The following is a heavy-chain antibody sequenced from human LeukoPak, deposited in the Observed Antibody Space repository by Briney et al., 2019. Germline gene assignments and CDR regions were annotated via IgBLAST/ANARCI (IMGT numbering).Heavy chain of an antibody. CDR1: GFTFSSYW. V-gene: IGHV3-7*01. CDR3: ARHQNNWFDP. D-gene: IGHD2-2*01. Sequence: GGSLRLSCAASGFTFSSYWMTWVRQAPGKGLEWVANIKEDGGEGYYVDSVKGRFTISRDNAKNSLYLQMNSLRVEDTAVYYCARHQNNWFDPWGQGTLVTVSS. CDR2: IKEDGGEG. J-gene: IGHJ5*02.